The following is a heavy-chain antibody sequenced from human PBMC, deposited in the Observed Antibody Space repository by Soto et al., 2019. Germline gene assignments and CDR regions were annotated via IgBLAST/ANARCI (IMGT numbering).Heavy chain of an antibody. J-gene: IGHJ5*02. CDR1: GFSLSTSGVG. CDR2: IYWDDDK. Sequence: QITLKESGPTLVKPTQTLTLTCTFSGFSLSTSGVGVGWIRHPPGKALDWLALIYWDDDKRYSPSLKSRLTITKDTSKSQVVLRMTNMDLVDTATYYWAHVMTTVTIPGGWFDPWCQGTLVTVSS. V-gene: IGHV2-5*02. CDR3: AHVMTTVTIPGGWFDP. D-gene: IGHD4-17*01.